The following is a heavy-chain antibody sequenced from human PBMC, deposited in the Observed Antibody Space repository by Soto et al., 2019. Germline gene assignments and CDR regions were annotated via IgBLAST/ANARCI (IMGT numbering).Heavy chain of an antibody. J-gene: IGHJ3*02. V-gene: IGHV3-64*01. CDR1: GFTFSSYA. Sequence: EVQLVESGGGLVQPGGSLRLSCAASGFTFSSYAMHWVRQAPGKGLEYVSAISSNGGSTYYANSVKGRFTISRDNSKNTLYLQMGSLRAEDMAVYYWARDQGLLNRGVDDAFDIWGQGTMVTVSS. CDR3: ARDQGLLNRGVDDAFDI. D-gene: IGHD2-8*01. CDR2: ISSNGGST.